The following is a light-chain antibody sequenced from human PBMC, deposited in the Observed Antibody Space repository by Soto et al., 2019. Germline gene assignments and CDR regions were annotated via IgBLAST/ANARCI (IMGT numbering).Light chain of an antibody. J-gene: IGKJ2*02. CDR2: GAS. CDR3: QQYNNWPCT. Sequence: EIVMTQSPDSLSVSPGERATLSCRASQSVSSNLAWYQQKPGQAPRLLIYGASTRATGIPARFSGSGSGTEFTLTISSLQSEDFAVYYCQQYNNWPCTFGQGTKLEIK. V-gene: IGKV3-15*01. CDR1: QSVSSN.